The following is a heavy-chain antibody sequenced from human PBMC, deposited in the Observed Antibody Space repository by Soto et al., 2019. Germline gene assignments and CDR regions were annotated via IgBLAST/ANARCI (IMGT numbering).Heavy chain of an antibody. Sequence: QVQLVQSGAEVKKPGASVKVSCKASGYTFTSYGISWVRQAPGQGLEWMGWISAYNGNTNYAQKLQGRVTMTTDTPTRKADMERRSLSSDDTAVYDGAGGGGGGDYVGGIDYWGQGTLVTVSS. V-gene: IGHV1-18*04. CDR1: GYTFTSYG. CDR3: AGGGGGGDYVGGIDY. D-gene: IGHD4-17*01. CDR2: ISAYNGNT. J-gene: IGHJ4*02.